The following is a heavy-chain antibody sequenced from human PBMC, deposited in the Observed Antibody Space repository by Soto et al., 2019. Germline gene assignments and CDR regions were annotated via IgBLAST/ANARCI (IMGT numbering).Heavy chain of an antibody. CDR2: IIPLFGTA. CDR1: GVTFSSET. V-gene: IGHV1-69*01. Sequence: QVQLVQSGADVKKPGSSVKVSCQASGVTFSSETLGWVRQAPGQGLEWVGGIIPLFGTASYAQKFQGRVTITADESTSTVYMELSSLRSDDTAVYFCATEWGENPASPFDAWGQGTLVTVSS. CDR3: ATEWGENPASPFDA. D-gene: IGHD1-26*01. J-gene: IGHJ4*02.